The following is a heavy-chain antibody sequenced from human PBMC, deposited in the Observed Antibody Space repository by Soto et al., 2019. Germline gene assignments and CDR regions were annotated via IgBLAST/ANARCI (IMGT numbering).Heavy chain of an antibody. Sequence: PGGSLRLSCVGSGFTFSNNSINWARQAPGKGLGWVSSTSSRSDIYFADSVKGRFTISRDNAKNSVSLPMNSPRAEDTAVYYCAREYTGRPLAYGLDVWGQGTTVTVSS. CDR1: GFTFSNNS. J-gene: IGHJ6*02. V-gene: IGHV3-21*01. D-gene: IGHD5-12*01. CDR2: TSSRSDI. CDR3: AREYTGRPLAYGLDV.